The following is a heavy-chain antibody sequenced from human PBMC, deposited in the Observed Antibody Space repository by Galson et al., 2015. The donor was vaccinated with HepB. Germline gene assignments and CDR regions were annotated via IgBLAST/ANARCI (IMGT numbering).Heavy chain of an antibody. CDR1: GFTFGDYA. CDR2: FRSKAYGGTT. D-gene: IGHD3-22*01. V-gene: IGHV3-49*03. Sequence: SLGLSCAASGFTFGDYAMRWFRQAQGEGLEGVGCFRSKAYGGTTEYAASVKGRYTISRDDSKSIAYLQMNSLKTEDTAVYYCTSYYDSSGYYNFDYWGQGTLVTVSS. J-gene: IGHJ4*02. CDR3: TSYYDSSGYYNFDY.